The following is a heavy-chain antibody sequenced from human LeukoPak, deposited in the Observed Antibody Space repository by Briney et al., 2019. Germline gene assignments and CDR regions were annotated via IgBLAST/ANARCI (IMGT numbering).Heavy chain of an antibody. J-gene: IGHJ4*02. V-gene: IGHV3-15*01. D-gene: IGHD2-2*01. CDR3: TTADIVVVPAAIYFDY. CDR1: GFTFSNAW. Sequence: GGSLRLSCAASGFTFSNAWMSWVRQAPGKGLEWVGRIKSKTDGGTTDYAAPVKGRFTISRDDSKNTLYLQMNSLKTEDTAVYYCTTADIVVVPAAIYFDYWGQGTLVTVSS. CDR2: IKSKTDGGTT.